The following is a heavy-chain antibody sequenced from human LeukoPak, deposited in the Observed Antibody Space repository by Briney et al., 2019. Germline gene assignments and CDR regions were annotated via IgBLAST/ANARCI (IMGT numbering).Heavy chain of an antibody. J-gene: IGHJ3*01. D-gene: IGHD3-22*01. CDR3: AKDSQVFGY. CDR1: GFTFSSYS. Sequence: GGSLRLSCAASGFTFSSYSMNWVRQAPGKGLEWVSGIGGSGSDIYYSDSVKGRFTISRDNSKNTVFLQMNSLRAEDTAVYYCAKDSQVFGYWGQGTMVSVSS. V-gene: IGHV3-23*01. CDR2: IGGSGSDI.